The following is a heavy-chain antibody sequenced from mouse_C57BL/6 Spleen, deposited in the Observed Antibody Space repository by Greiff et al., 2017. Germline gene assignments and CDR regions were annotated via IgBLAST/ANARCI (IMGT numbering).Heavy chain of an antibody. V-gene: IGHV5-4*01. Sequence: EVHLVGSGGGLVKPGGSLKLSCAASGFTFSSYAMSWVRQTPEKRLEWVATISDGGSYTYYPDNVKGRFTISRDNAKNNLYLQMSHLKSEDTAMYYCASFYYGSSTGFAYWGQGTLVTVSA. CDR2: ISDGGSYT. CDR1: GFTFSSYA. CDR3: ASFYYGSSTGFAY. D-gene: IGHD1-1*01. J-gene: IGHJ3*01.